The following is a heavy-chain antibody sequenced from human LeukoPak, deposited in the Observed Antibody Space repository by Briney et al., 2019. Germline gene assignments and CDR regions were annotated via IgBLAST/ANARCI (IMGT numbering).Heavy chain of an antibody. CDR2: IKPDGSDK. J-gene: IGHJ4*02. V-gene: IGHV3-7*01. Sequence: GGSLRLSCAASGFTFTTRWMNWVRQAPGGGLEWLANIKPDGSDKYYVDSVMGRFTISRDNAKNLVYLQMNSLRTEDKAVYYCSGRSGFSSIYWGQGTLVTVSS. CDR1: GFTFTTRW. D-gene: IGHD6-19*01. CDR3: SGRSGFSSIY.